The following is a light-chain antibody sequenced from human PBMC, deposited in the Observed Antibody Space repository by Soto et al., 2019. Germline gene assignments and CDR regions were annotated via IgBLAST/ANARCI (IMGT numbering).Light chain of an antibody. CDR3: LQHNSFPRT. V-gene: IGKV1-5*01. CDR2: DAS. Sequence: DIQMTQSPSALSASVGDRVTITCRASQSISTSLAWYQQRPGKAPKLLIYDASSLESGVPSRFSGSGSGTEFTLTISNLQPEDFATYYCLQHNSFPRTFGQGTKVDI. J-gene: IGKJ1*01. CDR1: QSISTS.